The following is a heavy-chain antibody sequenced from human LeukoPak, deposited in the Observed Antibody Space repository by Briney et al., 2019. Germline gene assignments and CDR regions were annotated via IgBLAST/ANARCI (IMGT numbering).Heavy chain of an antibody. D-gene: IGHD6-6*01. V-gene: IGHV3-30*18. Sequence: GGSLRLSCAASGFTFSSYGMHWVRQAPGKGLEWVAVISYDESNKFYADSVKGRFTISRDNSKNTLYLEMNSLRAEDTALYYCAKDGYSSSSGGFDYWGQGTLVTVSS. CDR3: AKDGYSSSSGGFDY. J-gene: IGHJ4*02. CDR2: ISYDESNK. CDR1: GFTFSSYG.